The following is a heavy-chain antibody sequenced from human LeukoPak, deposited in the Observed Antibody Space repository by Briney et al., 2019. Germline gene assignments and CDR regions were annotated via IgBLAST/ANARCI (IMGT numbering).Heavy chain of an antibody. Sequence: GGSLRLSCAASGFTFSSYGMHWVRQAPGKGLEWVAFIRYDGSNKYYADSVKGRFTISRDTAKNSLFLQMNSLRAEDTAVYYCARDRGGYGGKFNYWGQGTLVTVSS. CDR1: GFTFSSYG. CDR2: IRYDGSNK. CDR3: ARDRGGYGGKFNY. V-gene: IGHV3-30*02. D-gene: IGHD4-23*01. J-gene: IGHJ4*02.